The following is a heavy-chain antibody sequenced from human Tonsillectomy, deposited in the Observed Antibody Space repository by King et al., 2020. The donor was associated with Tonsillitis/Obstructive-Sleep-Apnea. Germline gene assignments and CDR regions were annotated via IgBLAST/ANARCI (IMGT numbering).Heavy chain of an antibody. CDR3: AGRIGQRYNYMDV. V-gene: IGHV4-34*01. CDR1: GGSFSGYY. Sequence: VQLQQWGAGLLKPSETLSLTCAVYGGSFSGYYWSWIRQPPGKGLEWIGEINHSGRINYNPSLKSRVTISVDTSKNQFSLKLSSLTAADTAVYYCAGRIGQRYNYMDVWGKGTTVTVSS. D-gene: IGHD6-25*01. J-gene: IGHJ6*03. CDR2: INHSGRI.